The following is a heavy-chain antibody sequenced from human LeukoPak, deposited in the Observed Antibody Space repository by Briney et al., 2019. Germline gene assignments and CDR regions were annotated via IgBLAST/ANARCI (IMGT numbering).Heavy chain of an antibody. CDR1: GFTFSSYW. D-gene: IGHD5-12*01. J-gene: IGHJ4*02. Sequence: GGSLRLSCAASGFTFSSYWMSWVRQAPGKGPEWVANINQGGSDKYYVDSVKGRFTISRDNAKNSLYLQVNSLRAEDTAVYYCARRKFYSAYDPFDYWGQGTLVTVSS. CDR2: INQGGSDK. V-gene: IGHV3-7*01. CDR3: ARRKFYSAYDPFDY.